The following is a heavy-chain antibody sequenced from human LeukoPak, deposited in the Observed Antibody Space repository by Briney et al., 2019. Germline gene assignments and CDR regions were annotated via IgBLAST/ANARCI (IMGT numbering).Heavy chain of an antibody. D-gene: IGHD3-10*01. J-gene: IGHJ3*02. V-gene: IGHV1-18*01. CDR1: GYTFTSYG. CDR3: ARVGWFGERDVFDI. Sequence: ASVKVSCKASGYTFTSYGITWVRQAPGQGLEWMGWISAYNGNTDHAQKLQGRVTMTRDTSTTTAYMELRSLRSDDTAVYYCARVGWFGERDVFDIWGQGTMVTVSS. CDR2: ISAYNGNT.